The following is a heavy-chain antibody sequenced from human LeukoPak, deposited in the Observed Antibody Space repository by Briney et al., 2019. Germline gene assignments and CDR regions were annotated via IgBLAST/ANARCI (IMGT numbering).Heavy chain of an antibody. D-gene: IGHD3-3*01. V-gene: IGHV5-51*01. CDR3: ARGRVRFLEWLLSYYFDY. CDR1: GYSFTSYW. J-gene: IGHJ4*02. CDR2: IYPGDSDT. Sequence: GESLQISCKGSGYSFTSYWIGWVRQMPGKGLEWMGIIYPGDSDTRYSPSFQGQVTISADKSISAAYLQWSSLKASDTAMYYCARGRVRFLEWLLSYYFDYWGPGTLVTVSS.